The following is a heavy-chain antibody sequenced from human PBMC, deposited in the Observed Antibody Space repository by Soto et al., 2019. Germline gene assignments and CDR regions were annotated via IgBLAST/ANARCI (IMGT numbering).Heavy chain of an antibody. CDR1: GYTFTSHG. Sequence: QVPLVQSAAEVKQPGASVRVSCKVSGYTFTSHGITWVRQAPGQGLEYMAWINANNGDTNYAQKFQGRVTLTTDTFASTAYMELRSLTSEDTAVYYCARGPLVPRYSSGLAGFWGQGTLVTVSS. CDR3: ARGPLVPRYSSGLAGF. D-gene: IGHD6-19*01. V-gene: IGHV1-18*01. CDR2: INANNGDT. J-gene: IGHJ4*02.